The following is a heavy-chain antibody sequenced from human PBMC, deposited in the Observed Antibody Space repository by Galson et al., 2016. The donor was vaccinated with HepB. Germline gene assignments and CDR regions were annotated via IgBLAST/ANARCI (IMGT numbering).Heavy chain of an antibody. CDR3: ARELDRSSWYAGAFDI. J-gene: IGHJ3*02. Sequence: SLRLSCAASGFPFTTYAIHWVRQAPGKRLEWVAAIAIDGDKKYYADYAKGRFTISRDNSKNTVYLQVNSLRREDTAFYYCARELDRSSWYAGAFDIWGQGTLVTVSS. V-gene: IGHV3-30*03. CDR2: IAIDGDKK. D-gene: IGHD6-13*01. CDR1: GFPFTTYA.